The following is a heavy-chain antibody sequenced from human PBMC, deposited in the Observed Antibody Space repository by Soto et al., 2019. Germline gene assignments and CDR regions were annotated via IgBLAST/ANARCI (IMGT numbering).Heavy chain of an antibody. J-gene: IGHJ4*02. CDR3: ARGDAGGWFLDS. Sequence: WTWIRHPPGKGLEWLGYIVNSGTAYYTPSLKSRLSISIDTSKNHFSLSLTSLTAADTAVYFCARGDAGGWFLDSWGQGAQVIVSS. V-gene: IGHV4-31*02. CDR2: IVNSGTA. D-gene: IGHD6-19*01.